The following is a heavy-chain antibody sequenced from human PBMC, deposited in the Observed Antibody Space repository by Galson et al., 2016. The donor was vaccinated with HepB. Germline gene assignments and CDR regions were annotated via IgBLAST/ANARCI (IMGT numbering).Heavy chain of an antibody. D-gene: IGHD6-19*01. CDR3: ARGRQWLTVTLIAEYFQH. CDR2: IKQDGSEK. CDR1: GFTFSSYW. Sequence: SLRLSCAASGFTFSSYWMSWVRQAPGKGLEWVANIKQDGSEKYYVDSVKGRFTISRDNAKNSLYLQMNGLRAEDTAVYYCARGRQWLTVTLIAEYFQHWGQGTLVTVSS. J-gene: IGHJ1*01. V-gene: IGHV3-7*01.